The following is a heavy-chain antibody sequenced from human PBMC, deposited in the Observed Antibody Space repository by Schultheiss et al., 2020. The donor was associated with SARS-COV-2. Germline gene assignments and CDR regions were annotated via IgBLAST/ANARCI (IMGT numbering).Heavy chain of an antibody. D-gene: IGHD6-19*01. CDR2: ISGSGGST. V-gene: IGHV3-23*01. J-gene: IGHJ6*02. CDR1: GFTFSSYG. CDR3: AKDHSSGWSYYYYYGMDV. Sequence: GGSLRLSCAASGFTFSSYGMHWVRQAPGKGLEWVSAISGSGGSTYYADSVKGRFTISRDNSKNTLYLQMNSLRAEDTAVYYCAKDHSSGWSYYYYYGMDVWGQGTTVTVSS.